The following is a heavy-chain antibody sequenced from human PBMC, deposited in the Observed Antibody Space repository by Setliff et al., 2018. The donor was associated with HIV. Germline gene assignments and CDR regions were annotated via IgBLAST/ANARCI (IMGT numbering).Heavy chain of an antibody. J-gene: IGHJ2*01. D-gene: IGHD5-12*01. CDR1: GFTFSSFA. Sequence: GGSLRLSCAASGFTFSSFAMSWVRQAPGKGLEWVANIKQDGSERYYVDSLKGRFTISRDNAKNSLYLQMNSLRSEDTALYFCARDLNDRWLQQYWFFDLWGRGTQVTVSS. CDR3: ARDLNDRWLQQYWFFDL. CDR2: IKQDGSER. V-gene: IGHV3-7*03.